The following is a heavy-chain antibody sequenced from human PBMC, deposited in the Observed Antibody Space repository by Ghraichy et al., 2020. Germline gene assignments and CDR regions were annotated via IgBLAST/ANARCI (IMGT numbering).Heavy chain of an antibody. J-gene: IGHJ4*02. D-gene: IGHD2-15*01. CDR1: GFTLSSDA. CDR3: AKEAGLVVVVAATN. V-gene: IGHV3-23*01. CDR2: ISGSGGST. Sequence: GGSLRLSYAASGFTLSSDAMSWVRQAPGKGLEWVSGISGSGGSTYYADSVRGRFTISRDNSKNTLYLQMNSLRAEDTAVYYCAKEAGLVVVVAATNWGQGFLVTVPS.